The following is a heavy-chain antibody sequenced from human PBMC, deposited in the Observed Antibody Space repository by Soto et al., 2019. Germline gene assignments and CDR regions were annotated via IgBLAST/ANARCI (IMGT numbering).Heavy chain of an antibody. CDR3: AKGPAIVLVPAAMNYYYGMDV. V-gene: IGHV3-30*18. CDR1: GFTFSSYG. CDR2: ISYDGSNK. Sequence: QVQLVESGGGVVQPGRSLRLSCAASGFTFSSYGMHWVRQAPGKGLEWVAVISYDGSNKYYADSVKGRFTISRDNSKNTLYLKMNSLSAKDTAVYYCAKGPAIVLVPAAMNYYYGMDVWGQGTTVTVSS. J-gene: IGHJ6*02. D-gene: IGHD2-2*01.